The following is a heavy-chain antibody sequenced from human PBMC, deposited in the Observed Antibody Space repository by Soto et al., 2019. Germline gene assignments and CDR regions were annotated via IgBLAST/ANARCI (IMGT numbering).Heavy chain of an antibody. CDR3: ASGYCSGGSCYSGVDYYGMDV. V-gene: IGHV4-31*03. D-gene: IGHD2-15*01. CDR1: GGSISSGGYY. J-gene: IGHJ6*02. CDR2: IYYSGST. Sequence: QVQLQESGPGLVKPSQTLSLTCTVSGGSISSGGYYWSWIRQHPGKGLEWIGYIYYSGSTYYNPSLKSRVNISVDTSKNQFSLKLSSVTAADTAVYYCASGYCSGGSCYSGVDYYGMDVWGQGTTVTVSS.